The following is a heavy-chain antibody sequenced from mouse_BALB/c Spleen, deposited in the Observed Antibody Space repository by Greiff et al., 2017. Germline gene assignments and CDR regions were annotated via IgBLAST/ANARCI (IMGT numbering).Heavy chain of an antibody. J-gene: IGHJ4*01. CDR2: INPSTGYT. CDR1: GYTFTSYW. D-gene: IGHD2-1*01. CDR3: AREGDGIFYAMDY. Sequence: QVQLQQSGAELAKPGASVKMSCKASGYTFTSYWMHWVKQRPGQGLEWIGYINPSTGYTEYNQKFKDKATLTADKSSSTAYMQRSSLTSEDSAVYYCAREGDGIFYAMDYWGQGTSVTVSS. V-gene: IGHV1-7*01.